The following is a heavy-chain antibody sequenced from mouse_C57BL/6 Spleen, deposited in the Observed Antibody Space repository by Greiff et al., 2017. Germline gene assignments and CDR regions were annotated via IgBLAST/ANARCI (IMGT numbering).Heavy chain of an antibody. J-gene: IGHJ4*01. CDR2: INPNNGGT. D-gene: IGHD4-1*01. CDR1: GYTFTDYN. V-gene: IGHV1-18*01. Sequence: VHVKQSGPELVKPGASVKIPCKASGYTFTDYNMDWVKQSHGKSLEWIGDINPNNGGTIYNQKFKGKATLTVNKSSSTAYMELRSLTSEDPAVYYCARGPLGLSAMDYWGQGTSVTVSS. CDR3: ARGPLGLSAMDY.